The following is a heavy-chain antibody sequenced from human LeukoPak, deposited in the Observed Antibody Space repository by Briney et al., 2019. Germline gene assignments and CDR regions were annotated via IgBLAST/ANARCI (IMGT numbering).Heavy chain of an antibody. CDR3: ARLPTVTFFDY. V-gene: IGHV4-4*02. D-gene: IGHD4-17*01. CDR1: GGSISSSNW. Sequence: PSGTLSLTCAVSGGSISSSNWWSWVRQPPGKGLEWIGSIYYSGSTYHNPSLKSRVTISVDTSKNQFSLRLSSVTAADTAVYYCARLPTVTFFDYWGQGTLVTVSS. CDR2: IYYSGST. J-gene: IGHJ4*02.